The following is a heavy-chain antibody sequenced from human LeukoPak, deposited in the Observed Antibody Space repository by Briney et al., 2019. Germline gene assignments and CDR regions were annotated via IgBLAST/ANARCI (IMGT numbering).Heavy chain of an antibody. CDR2: ISAYNGNT. J-gene: IGHJ6*03. Sequence: GASVKVSCKASGYTFTSYGISWVRQAPGQGLEWMGRISAYNGNTNYAQKLQGRVTMATDTSTSTAYMELRSLRSDDTAVYYCARVRYYDFWSGSPDYYMDVWGKGTTVTVSS. CDR3: ARVRYYDFWSGSPDYYMDV. D-gene: IGHD3-3*01. V-gene: IGHV1-18*01. CDR1: GYTFTSYG.